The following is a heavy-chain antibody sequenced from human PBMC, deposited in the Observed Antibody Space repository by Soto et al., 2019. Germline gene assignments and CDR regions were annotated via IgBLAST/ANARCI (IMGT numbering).Heavy chain of an antibody. CDR3: ASSLAAAGPYYFDY. CDR1: GGTFSSYA. V-gene: IGHV1-69*13. D-gene: IGHD6-13*01. Sequence: GASVKVSCKASGGTFSSYAISWVRQAPGQGLEWMGGIIPIFGTANYAQKFQGRVTITADESTSTAYMELSSLGSEDTAVYYCASSLAAAGPYYFDYWGQGTLVTVSS. J-gene: IGHJ4*02. CDR2: IIPIFGTA.